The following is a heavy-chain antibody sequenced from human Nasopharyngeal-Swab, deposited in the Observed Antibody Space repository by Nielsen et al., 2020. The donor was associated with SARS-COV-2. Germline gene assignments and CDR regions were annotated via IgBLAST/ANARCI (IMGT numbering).Heavy chain of an antibody. D-gene: IGHD3-10*01. Sequence: ASVKVSSKASGYTFTGYYMHWVRQDPGQGLEWMGWINPNSGGTNYAQKFQGWVTMTRDTSISTAYMELSRLRSDDTAVYYCARARITMVRGKEEHDAFDIWGQGTMVTVSS. CDR2: INPNSGGT. CDR1: GYTFTGYY. V-gene: IGHV1-2*04. J-gene: IGHJ3*02. CDR3: ARARITMVRGKEEHDAFDI.